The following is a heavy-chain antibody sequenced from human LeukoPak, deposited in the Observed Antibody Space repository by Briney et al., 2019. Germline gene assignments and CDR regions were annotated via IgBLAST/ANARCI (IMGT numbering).Heavy chain of an antibody. CDR3: ARMDSGGASPWPDP. D-gene: IGHD3-10*01. V-gene: IGHV2-70*04. Sequence: SGPTLVNPTQTLTLTCTFSGFSLTTSGVRVSWIRQPPGKALEWLARIDWDDDKFYSTSLKTRLTISKDTSKNQVVLTMTNMDPVAAATYYGARMDSGGASPWPDPWGQATLVTVP. CDR1: GFSLTTSGVR. CDR2: IDWDDDK. J-gene: IGHJ5*02.